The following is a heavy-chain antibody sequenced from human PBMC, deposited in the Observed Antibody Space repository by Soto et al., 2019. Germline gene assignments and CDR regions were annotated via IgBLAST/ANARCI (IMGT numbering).Heavy chain of an antibody. Sequence: AASVKVSCKASGYTFTSYDINWVRQATGQGLEWMGWIIPIFGTANYAQKFQGRVTITADESTSTAYMELSSLRSEDTAVYYCARDRESIAASWYYGMDFSGQGTTVTVSS. CDR2: IIPIFGTA. D-gene: IGHD6-6*01. CDR1: GYTFTSYD. V-gene: IGHV1-69*13. J-gene: IGHJ6*02. CDR3: ARDRESIAASWYYGMDF.